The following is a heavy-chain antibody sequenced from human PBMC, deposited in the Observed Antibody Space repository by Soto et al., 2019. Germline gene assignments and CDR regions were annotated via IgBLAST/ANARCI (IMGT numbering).Heavy chain of an antibody. CDR3: ARSRGSPYSYGASYYYGMDV. V-gene: IGHV1-69*01. D-gene: IGHD5-18*01. Sequence: QVQLVQSGAEVKKPGSSVKVSCKASGGTFSSYAISWVRQAPGQGLEWMGGIIPIFGTANYAQKFQGRVTITADESTSTAYMELSSLRSEDTAVYYCARSRGSPYSYGASYYYGMDVWSQGTTVTVSS. CDR1: GGTFSSYA. CDR2: IIPIFGTA. J-gene: IGHJ6*02.